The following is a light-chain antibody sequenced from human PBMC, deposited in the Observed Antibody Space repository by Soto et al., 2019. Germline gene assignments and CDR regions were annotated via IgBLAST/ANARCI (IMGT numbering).Light chain of an antibody. Sequence: IVRTQSPATLPVSPGERATLSCRASQSVSSNLAWYQQKPGQAPRLLIYGASTRATGIPARFSGSGSGTEFILTISSLQSEDFAVYYCQQYYNWPITFGQGTRLAIK. CDR3: QQYYNWPIT. V-gene: IGKV3-15*01. J-gene: IGKJ5*01. CDR2: GAS. CDR1: QSVSSN.